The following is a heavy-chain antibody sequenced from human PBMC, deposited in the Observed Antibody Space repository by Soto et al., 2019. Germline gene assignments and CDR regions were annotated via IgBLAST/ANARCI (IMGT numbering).Heavy chain of an antibody. D-gene: IGHD6-6*01. Sequence: ASVKVSCKASGGTFSSYAISWVRQAPGQGLEWMGGIIPIFGTANYAQKFQGRVTITADESTSTAYMELSSLRSEDTAVYYCARVPYYSSSYYYYYMDVWGKGTTVTVSS. CDR1: GGTFSSYA. V-gene: IGHV1-69*13. CDR2: IIPIFGTA. CDR3: ARVPYYSSSYYYYYMDV. J-gene: IGHJ6*03.